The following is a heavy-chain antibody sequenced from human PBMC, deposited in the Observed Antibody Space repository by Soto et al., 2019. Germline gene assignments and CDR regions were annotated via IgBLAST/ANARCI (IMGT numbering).Heavy chain of an antibody. CDR2: IKQHESDK. J-gene: IGHJ4*02. D-gene: IGHD3-22*01. CDR3: ARGVYYDASGYYYTPVDY. CDR1: GFTFSIYW. V-gene: IGHV3-7*01. Sequence: EVQLVESGGGLVQPGASLRLSCVASGFTFSIYWMSWVRQAPGKGLEWVANIKQHESDKYYVDSVKGRFTISRDNAKNSLYLQMNSLRAEDTAVYYCARGVYYDASGYYYTPVDYWGQGTLVTVSS.